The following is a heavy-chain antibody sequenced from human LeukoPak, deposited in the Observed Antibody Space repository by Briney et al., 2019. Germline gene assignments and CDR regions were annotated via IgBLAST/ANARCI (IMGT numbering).Heavy chain of an antibody. Sequence: GILRLSCAASGFTFSGSEMNWVRQAPGKGLEWVSGISSSGGSIYYADSVQGRFTISRDNAKKSLHLQMNSLRAEDTAVYYRARCGAAVTTHFSHWGQGTLVTVSS. CDR3: ARCGAAVTTHFSH. CDR1: GFTFSGSE. J-gene: IGHJ4*02. D-gene: IGHD4-17*01. CDR2: ISSSGGSI. V-gene: IGHV3-48*03.